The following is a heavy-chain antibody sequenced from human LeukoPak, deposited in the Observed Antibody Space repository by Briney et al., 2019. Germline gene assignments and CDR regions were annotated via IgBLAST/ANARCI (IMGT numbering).Heavy chain of an antibody. D-gene: IGHD3-22*01. J-gene: IGHJ4*02. Sequence: ASVKVSCKASGYTFTSYYMHWVRQAPGQGLEWMGIINPSGGSTSYAQKFRGRVTMTRDMSTSTVYMELSGLRSEDTAVYYCARDRSGYYYFDYWGQGTLVTVSS. CDR3: ARDRSGYYYFDY. V-gene: IGHV1-46*01. CDR1: GYTFTSYY. CDR2: INPSGGST.